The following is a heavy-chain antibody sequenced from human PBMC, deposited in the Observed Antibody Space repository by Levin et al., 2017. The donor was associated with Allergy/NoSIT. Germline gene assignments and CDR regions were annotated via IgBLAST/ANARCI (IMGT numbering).Heavy chain of an antibody. Sequence: GGSLRLSCAASGFTFSSYGMHWVRQAPGKGLEWVAVIWYDGSNKYYADSVKGRFTISRDNSKNTLYLQMNSLRAEDTAVYYCARASYRYNWNYSLGGYYYYGMDGWGQGTTVTVSS. CDR3: ARASYRYNWNYSLGGYYYYGMDG. CDR2: IWYDGSNK. J-gene: IGHJ6*02. D-gene: IGHD1-7*01. CDR1: GFTFSSYG. V-gene: IGHV3-33*01.